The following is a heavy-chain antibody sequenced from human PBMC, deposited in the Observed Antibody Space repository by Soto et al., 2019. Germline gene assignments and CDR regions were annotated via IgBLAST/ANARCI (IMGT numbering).Heavy chain of an antibody. D-gene: IGHD2-2*01. CDR3: ARVGAYCFSTRCHDY. V-gene: IGHV1-18*01. CDR2: ISAYNGNT. Sequence: QVQLVQSGAEVKKPGASVKVSCKASGYTFTNYGISWVRQAPGQGLEWMGWISAYNGNTDYAQKLQGRVTMTTDTSTSKAYMELRSLRSADTAVYYCARVGAYCFSTRCHDYWGQGNLVTVSS. CDR1: GYTFTNYG. J-gene: IGHJ4*02.